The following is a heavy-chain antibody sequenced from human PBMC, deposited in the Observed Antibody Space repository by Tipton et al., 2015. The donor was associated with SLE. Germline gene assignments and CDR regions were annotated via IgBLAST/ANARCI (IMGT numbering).Heavy chain of an antibody. CDR3: ARDGYSSGWRGPGAFDI. J-gene: IGHJ3*02. CDR2: IYYSGST. Sequence: TLSLTCTVSGGSISSSSYYWGWIRQPPGKGLEWIGSIYYSGSTYYNPSLKSRVTISVDTSKNQFSLKLSSVTAADTAVYYCARDGYSSGWRGPGAFDIWGQGTMVTVSS. CDR1: GGSISSSSYY. V-gene: IGHV4-39*07. D-gene: IGHD6-19*01.